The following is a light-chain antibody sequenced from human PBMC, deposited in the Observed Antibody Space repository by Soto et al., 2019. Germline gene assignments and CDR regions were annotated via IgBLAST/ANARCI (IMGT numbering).Light chain of an antibody. CDR3: YTYAGGSTYL. CDR1: SSDVGSYSL. J-gene: IGLJ1*01. CDR2: EDI. V-gene: IGLV2-23*01. Sequence: QSVLTQPASVSGSPGQSITTSCTGTSSDVGSYSLLSWYQRHPGKAPKLIIYEDIKGPSGVSNRFSGSKSGNTASLRISGLQAEDEADYYCYTYAGGSTYLFGTGTKVTVL.